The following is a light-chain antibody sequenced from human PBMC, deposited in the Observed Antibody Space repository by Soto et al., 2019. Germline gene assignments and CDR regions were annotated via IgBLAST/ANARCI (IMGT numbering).Light chain of an antibody. J-gene: IGKJ4*01. Sequence: ELVLTQSPATLSLSQGEIATLSCRASQSVSSYLAWYQQKPGKAPRILIYDASNRSTGIQARFSGSGSGPDFALTISSLEPEDFAVYYCQQRSNWPPKLTFGGGTKVEIK. CDR3: QQRSNWPPKLT. V-gene: IGKV3-11*01. CDR1: QSVSSY. CDR2: DAS.